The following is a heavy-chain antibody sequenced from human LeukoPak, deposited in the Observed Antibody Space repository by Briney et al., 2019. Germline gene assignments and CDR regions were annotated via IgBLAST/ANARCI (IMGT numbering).Heavy chain of an antibody. CDR3: ARVRPIYCTGGVCYSYYFDY. V-gene: IGHV4-59*01. CDR2: IYYSGST. J-gene: IGHJ4*02. CDR1: GGSISSCY. Sequence: SETLSLTCTVSGGSISSCYWSWIRQPPGKGLEWIGYIYYSGSTNYNPSLKSRVTISVDTSKNQFSLKLSSVTAADTAVYYCARVRPIYCTGGVCYSYYFDYWGQGTLVTVSS. D-gene: IGHD2-8*02.